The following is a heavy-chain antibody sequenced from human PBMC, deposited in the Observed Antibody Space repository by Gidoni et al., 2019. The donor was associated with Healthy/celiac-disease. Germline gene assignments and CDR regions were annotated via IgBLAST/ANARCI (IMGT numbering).Heavy chain of an antibody. CDR3: ARAAYYYGSGSYLDY. CDR2: IIPIFGTA. Sequence: QVQLVQSGDEVKKPGYSVQVYCKASGGTCSSYAISWVRQAPGQGLEWMGGIIPIFGTANYAQKFQGRVTITADESTSTAYMELSSLRSEDTAVYYCARAAYYYGSGSYLDYWGQGTLVTVSS. CDR1: GGTCSSYA. D-gene: IGHD3-10*01. J-gene: IGHJ4*02. V-gene: IGHV1-69*01.